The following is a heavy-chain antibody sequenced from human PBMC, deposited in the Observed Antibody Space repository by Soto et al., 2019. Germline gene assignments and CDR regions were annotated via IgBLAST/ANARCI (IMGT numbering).Heavy chain of an antibody. CDR2: IYYSGST. V-gene: IGHV4-30-4*01. Sequence: SETLSLTCSVSGGSISSGDYYWSWIRQPPGKGLEWIGYIYYSGSTYYNPSLKSRVTISVDTSKNQFSLKLSSVTAADTAVYYCARVQPRVRGVIITLTWFDPWGKGTLVTVSS. J-gene: IGHJ5*02. CDR3: ARVQPRVRGVIITLTWFDP. CDR1: GGSISSGDYY. D-gene: IGHD3-10*01.